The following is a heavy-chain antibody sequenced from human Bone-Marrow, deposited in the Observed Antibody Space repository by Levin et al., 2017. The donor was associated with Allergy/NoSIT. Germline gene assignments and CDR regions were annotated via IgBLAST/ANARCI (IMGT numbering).Heavy chain of an antibody. Sequence: GGSLRLSCAASGFTFGSYWMTWVRQAPGKGLEWVANIKEDGSEKNYVDSVRGRFSISRYNAKNSLSLQMNSLRAEDTAVYYCARGHARGSWGQGTLVTVSS. CDR2: IKEDGSEK. D-gene: IGHD2-8*01. J-gene: IGHJ5*02. CDR3: ARGHARGS. CDR1: GFTFGSYW. V-gene: IGHV3-7*01.